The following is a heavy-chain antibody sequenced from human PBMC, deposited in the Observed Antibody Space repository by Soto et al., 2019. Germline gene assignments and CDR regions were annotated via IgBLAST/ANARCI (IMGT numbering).Heavy chain of an antibody. CDR1: GFTFSSYA. CDR3: ARDAITIFGVVTSSYGMDV. V-gene: IGHV3-23*01. D-gene: IGHD3-3*01. CDR2: ISGSGGST. J-gene: IGHJ6*02. Sequence: GGSLRLSCAASGFTFSSYAMSWVRQAPGKGLEWVSAISGSGGSTYYADSVKGRFTISRDNSKNTLYLQMNSLRAEDTAVYYCARDAITIFGVVTSSYGMDVWGQGTTVTVSS.